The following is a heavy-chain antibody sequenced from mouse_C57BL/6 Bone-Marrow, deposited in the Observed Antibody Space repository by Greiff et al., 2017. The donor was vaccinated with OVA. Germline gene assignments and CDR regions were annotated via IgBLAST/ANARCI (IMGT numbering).Heavy chain of an antibody. CDR3: SSDDGGRLLRLDY. J-gene: IGHJ4*01. V-gene: IGHV1-69*01. CDR2: LDPSDSYT. CDR1: GYTFTSYW. Sequence: VQLQQPGAELVMPGASVTLSCKASGYTFTSYWMHWVKQRPGQGLEWIGELDPSDSYTNYNQKFKGKSTLTVDKSSSTAYMQLSSLTSEDSAVYYCSSDDGGRLLRLDYWGQGTSVTVSS. D-gene: IGHD2-3*01.